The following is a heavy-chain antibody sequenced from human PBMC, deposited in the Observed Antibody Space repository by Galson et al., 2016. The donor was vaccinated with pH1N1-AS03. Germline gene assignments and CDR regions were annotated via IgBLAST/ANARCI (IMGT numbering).Heavy chain of an antibody. D-gene: IGHD6-19*01. CDR1: GFTFINYA. CDR3: ARDWIIAVACQPWGWFDP. V-gene: IGHV3-64*02. CDR2: ISRNGVNK. J-gene: IGHJ5*02. Sequence: SLRLSCAASGFTFINYAMHWVRQAPGKGLEYVSAISRNGVNKYYADSVKGRFTISRDNSKNKLYLQMGSLRAEDMAVYYCARDWIIAVACQPWGWFDPWGQGTLVTVSS.